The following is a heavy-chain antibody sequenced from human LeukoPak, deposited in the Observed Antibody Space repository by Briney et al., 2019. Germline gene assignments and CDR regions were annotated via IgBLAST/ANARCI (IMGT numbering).Heavy chain of an antibody. CDR1: GGSISSSNYY. CDR2: IYYSGST. CDR3: AKQYTYGTTDY. J-gene: IGHJ4*02. Sequence: PSETLSLTCTVSGGSISSSNYYWGRIRQPPGEGLEWIGNIYYSGSTHYNPSLKSRLTISVDTSKNQFSLNLSSVTAADTAVYYCAKQYTYGTTDYWGQGTLVTVSS. V-gene: IGHV4-39*01. D-gene: IGHD5-18*01.